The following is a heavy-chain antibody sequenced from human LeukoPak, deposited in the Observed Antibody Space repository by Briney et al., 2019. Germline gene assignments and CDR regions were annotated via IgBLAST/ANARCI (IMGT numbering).Heavy chain of an antibody. J-gene: IGHJ4*02. V-gene: IGHV3-48*04. Sequence: PGGSLRLSCAASGFTFSTYSMNWVRQAPGKGLEWVSYISSSSSTIYYADSVKGRFTISRDNAKNALYLQMNSLRAEDTAVYYCARTGTRLDYWGQGTLVTVSS. CDR1: GFTFSTYS. CDR2: ISSSSSTI. D-gene: IGHD1/OR15-1a*01. CDR3: ARTGTRLDY.